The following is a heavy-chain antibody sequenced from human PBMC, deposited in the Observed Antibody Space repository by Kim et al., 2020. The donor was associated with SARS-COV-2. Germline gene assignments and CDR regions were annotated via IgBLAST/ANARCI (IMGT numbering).Heavy chain of an antibody. V-gene: IGHV3-15*01. CDR2: IKSKTDGGTT. CDR3: TTDPNSSAVFDY. J-gene: IGHJ4*02. CDR1: GFTFSNAW. Sequence: GGSLRLSCAASGFTFSNAWMSWVRQAPGKGLEWVGRIKSKTDGGTTDYAAPVKGRFTISRDDSKNTLYLQMNSLKTEDTAVYYCTTDPNSSAVFDYWGQGTLVTVSS. D-gene: IGHD6-19*01.